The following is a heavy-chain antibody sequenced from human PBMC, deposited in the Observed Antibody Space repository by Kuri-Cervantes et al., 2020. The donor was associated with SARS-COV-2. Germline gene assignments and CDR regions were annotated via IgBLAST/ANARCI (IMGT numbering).Heavy chain of an antibody. V-gene: IGHV4-31*03. D-gene: IGHD2-2*01. Sequence: SETPSLTCTVSGGSISSGGYYWSWIRQHPGKGLEWIGYIYYSGSTYYNPSLKSRVTISVDTSKNQFSLKLSSVTAADTAVYYCASSIVVVPAASREYAFDIWGQGTMVTVSS. CDR3: ASSIVVVPAASREYAFDI. CDR2: IYYSGST. CDR1: GGSISSGGYY. J-gene: IGHJ3*02.